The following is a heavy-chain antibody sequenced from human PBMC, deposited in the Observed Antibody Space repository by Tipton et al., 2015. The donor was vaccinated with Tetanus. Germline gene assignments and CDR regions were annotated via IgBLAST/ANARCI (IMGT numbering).Heavy chain of an antibody. V-gene: IGHV4-59*08. CDR2: IYYSGST. CDR1: GGSISSYY. CDR3: ASSHYDFWSGYLNWFDP. J-gene: IGHJ5*02. D-gene: IGHD3-3*01. Sequence: TLSLTCTVSGGSISSYYWSWIRQPPGKGLEWIGYIYYSGSTNYNPSHKSRVTISVDTSKNQFSLKLSSVTAADTAVYYCASSHYDFWSGYLNWFDPWGQGTLVTVSS.